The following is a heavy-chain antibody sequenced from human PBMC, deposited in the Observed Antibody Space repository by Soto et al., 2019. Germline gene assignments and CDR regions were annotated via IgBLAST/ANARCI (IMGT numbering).Heavy chain of an antibody. CDR3: ARDKQWELQGADY. V-gene: IGHV3-21*01. Sequence: EVQLVESGGGLVKPGGSLRLSCAASGFTFSIYAMNWVRQAPGKGLEWVSSISSSSSYIYYADSVKGRFTISRDNAKNSLYLQMNSLRAEDTALYYCARDKQWELQGADYWGQGALVTVSS. J-gene: IGHJ4*02. D-gene: IGHD1-26*01. CDR1: GFTFSIYA. CDR2: ISSSSSYI.